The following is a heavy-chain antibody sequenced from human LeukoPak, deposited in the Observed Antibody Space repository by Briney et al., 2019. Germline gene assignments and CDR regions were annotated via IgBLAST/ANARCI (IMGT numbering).Heavy chain of an antibody. J-gene: IGHJ4*02. CDR3: ASSVWWPYYFDY. Sequence: SSETLSLTCAVYGGSFTGYYWSWIRQPPGKGLEWIGEINHSGSTNYNPSLKSRVTISVDTPKNYFSLKLSSVTAADTAVYYCASSVWWPYYFDYWGQGTLVTVSS. CDR2: INHSGST. D-gene: IGHD4/OR15-4a*01. CDR1: GGSFTGYY. V-gene: IGHV4-34*01.